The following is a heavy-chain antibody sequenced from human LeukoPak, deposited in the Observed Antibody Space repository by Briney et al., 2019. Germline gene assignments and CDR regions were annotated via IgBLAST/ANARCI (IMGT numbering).Heavy chain of an antibody. J-gene: IGHJ4*02. V-gene: IGHV4-4*02. D-gene: IGHD3-22*01. CDR3: ASRYYYDSSGYY. CDR1: GGSISSSNW. CDR2: IYHSGST. Sequence: SETLSLTCAVSGGSISSSNWWSWVRQPPGKGLEWIGEIYHSGSTNYNPSLKSRVTISVDKSKNQFSLKLSSVTAADTAVYYCASRYYYDSSGYYWGQGTLVTVSS.